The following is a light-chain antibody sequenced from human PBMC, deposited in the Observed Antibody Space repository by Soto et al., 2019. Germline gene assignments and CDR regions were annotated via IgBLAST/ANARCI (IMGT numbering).Light chain of an antibody. CDR3: QQYGSSSWT. J-gene: IGKJ1*01. Sequence: ISLTQSASTLPLSPGERATLSCRASQSVSATDLAWYQQRPAQPPRLLIYGTSTRATGIPDRFIGSGSGTDFTLTISRLEPEDFAVYYCQQYGSSSWTFGQGTKVDI. CDR1: QSVSATD. CDR2: GTS. V-gene: IGKV3-20*01.